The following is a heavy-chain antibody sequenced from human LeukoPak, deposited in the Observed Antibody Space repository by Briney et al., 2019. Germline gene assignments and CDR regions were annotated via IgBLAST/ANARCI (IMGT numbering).Heavy chain of an antibody. D-gene: IGHD2-2*01. CDR2: INPNTGGT. CDR3: ARVFPSSTTSLIL. Sequence: ASVKVSCKTSEYTFTGDSLHWVRRAPGLGLEWMGWINPNTGGTNYAQKLQGRVTMSRNTSINTAYMTYMELSGLTSDDTAVYFCARVFPSSTTSLILWGQETLVTVSS. CDR1: EYTFTGDS. J-gene: IGHJ4*02. V-gene: IGHV1-2*02.